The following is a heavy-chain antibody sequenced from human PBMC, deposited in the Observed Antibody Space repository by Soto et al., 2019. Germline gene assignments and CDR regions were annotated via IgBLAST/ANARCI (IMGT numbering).Heavy chain of an antibody. J-gene: IGHJ6*04. Sequence: GGSLRLSCAASGFTVSSKYMSWVRQAPGKGLEWVSLIQSGGPTYYADSVKGRFTISRDTSENTLHLQMDSLRAEDTAVYYCARDDVLCDGGRCYGVPLDVWGKGPTVTVSS. CDR3: ARDDVLCDGGRCYGVPLDV. CDR2: IQSGGPT. D-gene: IGHD2-15*01. V-gene: IGHV3-66*01. CDR1: GFTVSSKY.